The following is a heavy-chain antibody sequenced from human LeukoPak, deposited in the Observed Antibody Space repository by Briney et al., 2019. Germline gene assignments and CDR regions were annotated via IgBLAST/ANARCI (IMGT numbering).Heavy chain of an antibody. Sequence: SETLSLTCTVSGGSISSYYWSWIRQPPGKGLEWIGYIYYSGSTNYNPSLKSRVTISVDTSKNQFSLKLSSVTAADTAVYYCARGSSGPRGGRGYFDYWGQGTLVTVSS. V-gene: IGHV4-59*12. CDR2: IYYSGST. CDR3: ARGSSGPRGGRGYFDY. J-gene: IGHJ4*02. CDR1: GGSISSYY. D-gene: IGHD6-19*01.